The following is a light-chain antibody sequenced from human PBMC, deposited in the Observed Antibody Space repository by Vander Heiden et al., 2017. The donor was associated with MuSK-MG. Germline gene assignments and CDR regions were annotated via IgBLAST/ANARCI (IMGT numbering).Light chain of an antibody. CDR3: AAWDDSLSGPV. CDR1: SPNIGSNY. Sequence: QSVLTQPHSASGTPGQRVTISCSGSSPNIGSNYVSWYQQLPGTAPKLLIYSNSQRPSGVPARFSGSKSGTSASLAISGLRSEDEADYYCAAWDDSLSGPVFGGGTKLTVL. CDR2: SNS. V-gene: IGLV1-47*02. J-gene: IGLJ2*01.